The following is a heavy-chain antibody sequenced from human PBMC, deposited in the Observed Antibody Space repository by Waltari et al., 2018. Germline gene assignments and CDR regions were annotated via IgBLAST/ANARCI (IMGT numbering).Heavy chain of an antibody. CDR3: ARVTLLRGAH. Sequence: EVKMVESGGGLVQPGGSLSASCTGTGFTFNKYWMHWVRQAPGKGPEWISHINFDGSDTDYADSVRGRFTISRDNVKRTLLLQMNGLRGEDTAVYFCARVTLLRGAHWGQGTLVTVSS. V-gene: IGHV3-74*01. CDR2: INFDGSDT. D-gene: IGHD3-10*01. J-gene: IGHJ4*02. CDR1: GFTFNKYW.